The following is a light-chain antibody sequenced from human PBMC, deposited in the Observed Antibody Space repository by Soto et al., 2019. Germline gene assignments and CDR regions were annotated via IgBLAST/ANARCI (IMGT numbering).Light chain of an antibody. CDR2: GAS. CDR3: QQYGSSRTWT. V-gene: IGKV3-20*01. CDR1: QSVSSDY. Sequence: EIVLTQSPGTLSLSPGERATLSCRASQSVSSDYLAWYQQKPGQAPRLLIYGASSRATGIPDRFSGSGSGTDFTRTISRLEPEDFAVYYCQQYGSSRTWTFGQGTKVEIK. J-gene: IGKJ1*01.